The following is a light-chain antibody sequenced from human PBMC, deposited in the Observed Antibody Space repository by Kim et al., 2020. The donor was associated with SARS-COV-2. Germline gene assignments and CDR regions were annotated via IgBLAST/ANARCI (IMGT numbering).Light chain of an antibody. V-gene: IGLV3-19*01. Sequence: ALGQTVKITCQGDSLRCYYASWYQQRPGQAPILVIYGRNNRPSGIPDRFSGSSSVNTASSTITGAQAEDEADYYCNSRDSTGKRWVFGTGTKVTVL. CDR2: GRN. CDR3: NSRDSTGKRWV. J-gene: IGLJ1*01. CDR1: SLRCYY.